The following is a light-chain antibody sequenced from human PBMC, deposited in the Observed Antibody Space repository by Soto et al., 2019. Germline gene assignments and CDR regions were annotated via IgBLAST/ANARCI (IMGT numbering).Light chain of an antibody. V-gene: IGLV1-40*01. J-gene: IGLJ3*02. CDR1: SSNIGAGHD. CDR2: GDS. CDR3: QSYDSSLSGSV. Sequence: QSVLTQPPSVSGAPGQRVTISCTGSSSNIGAGHDVHWYQQLPGTAPNLLMYGDSNRPSGVPDRFSGSKSGTSASLAITGLQAEDEAYYYCQSYDSSLSGSVFGGGTKLTVL.